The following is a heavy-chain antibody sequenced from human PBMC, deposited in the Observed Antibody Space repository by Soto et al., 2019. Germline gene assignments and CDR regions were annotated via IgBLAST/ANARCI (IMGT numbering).Heavy chain of an antibody. Sequence: QVQLVESGGGVVQPGRSLRLSCAASGFTFSSYTMHWVRQAPGKGLEWVAGISYDGRNKYYADYVTGRFTISRDNSKNTLSRKMNSVRGEQTSVYSCACGAAIEVAGTSFEYWGQGTLVTVSS. CDR3: ACGAAIEVAGTSFEY. V-gene: IGHV3-30*04. CDR1: GFTFSSYT. CDR2: ISYDGRNK. J-gene: IGHJ4*02. D-gene: IGHD6-19*01.